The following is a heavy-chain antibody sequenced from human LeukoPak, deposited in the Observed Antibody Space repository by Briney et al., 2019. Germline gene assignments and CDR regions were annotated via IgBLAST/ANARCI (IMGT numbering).Heavy chain of an antibody. CDR2: ISSSSYI. CDR1: GFTFSSYS. D-gene: IGHD3-10*01. J-gene: IGHJ6*03. Sequence: PGGSLRLSCAASGFTFSSYSMNWVRQAPGKGLEWVSSISSSSYIYYADSVKGRFTISRDNAKNSLYLQMNSLRAEDTAVYYCAREAITMVRGPPRDYYYYYMDVWGKGTTVTTSS. CDR3: AREAITMVRGPPRDYYYYYMDV. V-gene: IGHV3-21*01.